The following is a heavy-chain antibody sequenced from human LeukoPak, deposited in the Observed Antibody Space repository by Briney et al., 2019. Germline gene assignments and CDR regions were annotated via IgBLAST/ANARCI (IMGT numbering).Heavy chain of an antibody. Sequence: PGGSLRLSCAASGFTVSSNYMSWVRQAPGKGLEWVSVIYSGGSTYYADSVKGRFTISRDNSKYTLHLQINNVSVDDTAMYFCGRDFPTTQGRFDSWGQGTVVTVSS. D-gene: IGHD5-12*01. J-gene: IGHJ4*02. CDR3: GRDFPTTQGRFDS. CDR2: IYSGGST. V-gene: IGHV3-66*01. CDR1: GFTVSSNY.